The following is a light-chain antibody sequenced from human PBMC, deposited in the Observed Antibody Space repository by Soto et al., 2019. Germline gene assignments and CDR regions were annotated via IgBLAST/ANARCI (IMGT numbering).Light chain of an antibody. J-gene: IGKJ4*01. Sequence: DIQMTQSPSSLSASVGDRVTITCRASQDISNYLAWCQQKPGKAPKALIYAASILQSGVPSTFSGIGSGTEYTLTISSLQPEEFATYYCQHYRSYPLTFGGGTKVEIK. CDR3: QHYRSYPLT. V-gene: IGKV1-16*01. CDR1: QDISNY. CDR2: AAS.